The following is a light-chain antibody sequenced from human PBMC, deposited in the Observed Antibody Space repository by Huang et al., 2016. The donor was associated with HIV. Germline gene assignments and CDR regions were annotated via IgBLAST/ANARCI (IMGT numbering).Light chain of an antibody. CDR3: QQRDS. V-gene: IGKV3-11*01. Sequence: EIVLTQSPGTLSLSPGERATLSCRASQSVGRNVGWSQQKAGQTPSRGIYEASTRATGIPARFSGSGSGTDFTLTISSLEPEDVAVYYCQQRDSFGQGTRLDIK. J-gene: IGKJ5*01. CDR1: QSVGRN. CDR2: EAS.